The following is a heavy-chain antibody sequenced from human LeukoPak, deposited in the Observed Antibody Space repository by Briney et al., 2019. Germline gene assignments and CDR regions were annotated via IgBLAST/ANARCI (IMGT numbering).Heavy chain of an antibody. CDR1: GGTFSSYA. D-gene: IGHD3-9*01. V-gene: IGHV1-69*13. Sequence: ASVKVSCKASGGTFSSYAISWVRQAPGQGLEWMGGIIPIFGTANYAQKFQGRATITADESTSTAYMELSSLRSDDTAVYYCARDPTHVLRYFDWLPNAFDIWGQGTMVTVSS. CDR2: IIPIFGTA. J-gene: IGHJ3*02. CDR3: ARDPTHVLRYFDWLPNAFDI.